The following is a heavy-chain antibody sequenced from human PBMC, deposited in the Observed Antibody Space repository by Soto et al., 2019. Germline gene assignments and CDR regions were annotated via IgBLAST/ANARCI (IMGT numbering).Heavy chain of an antibody. V-gene: IGHV4-31*03. Sequence: QVQLQESGPGLVKPSQTLSLTCTVSGGSISSGGYYWSWIRQHPGKGLEWIGYVYNNRRTYYNLSLKSRVTMSLDTSKNQFSLKLSSVTAADTAVYYCARDQSGHYNFDYWGQGTLVSVST. CDR1: GGSISSGGYY. J-gene: IGHJ4*01. CDR2: VYNNRRT. D-gene: IGHD3-3*01. CDR3: ARDQSGHYNFDY.